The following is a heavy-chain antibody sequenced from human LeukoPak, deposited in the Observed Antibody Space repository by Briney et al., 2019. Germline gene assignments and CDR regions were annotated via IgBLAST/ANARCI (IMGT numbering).Heavy chain of an antibody. D-gene: IGHD6-13*01. CDR3: ARAAVDSRFDI. Sequence: PGGSLRLSCVGSEFTFSNYDMNWVRQAPGKGLEWVSYIGSRSYTIYYADSVKGRFTISRDNAKNSLYLQMNSLRAEDTAVYYCARAAVDSRFDIWGQGTMVTVSS. CDR1: EFTFSNYD. CDR2: IGSRSYTI. J-gene: IGHJ3*02. V-gene: IGHV3-48*01.